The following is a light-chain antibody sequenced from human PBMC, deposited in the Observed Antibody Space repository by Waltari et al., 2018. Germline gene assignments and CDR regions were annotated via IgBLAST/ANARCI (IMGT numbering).Light chain of an antibody. Sequence: SYVVTQPPSVSVAPGETVTITCGGDNIGTYSVHWYQQKAGQAPVLVIFYARDRPSGIPDRVSGSNSGNTATLTISRVEAGDEARYYCHVWHPHVDPGVFGTGTEVTVL. CDR1: NIGTYS. J-gene: IGLJ1*01. CDR2: YAR. CDR3: HVWHPHVDPGV. V-gene: IGLV3-21*04.